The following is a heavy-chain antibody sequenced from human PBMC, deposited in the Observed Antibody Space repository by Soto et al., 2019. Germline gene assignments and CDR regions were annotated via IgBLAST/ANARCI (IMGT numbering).Heavy chain of an antibody. J-gene: IGHJ3*02. CDR3: ARGGGDCSGGSCFFPNDAFDI. CDR2: IYHSGST. Sequence: QVQLQESGPGLVKPSGTLSLTCAVSSGSISSSNWWSWVRQPPGKGLEWIGEIYHSGSTNYNPSLKSRVTISVDKSKNQFSLKLGSVTAADTAVYYCARGGGDCSGGSCFFPNDAFDIWGQGTMVTVSS. V-gene: IGHV4-4*02. CDR1: SGSISSSNW. D-gene: IGHD2-15*01.